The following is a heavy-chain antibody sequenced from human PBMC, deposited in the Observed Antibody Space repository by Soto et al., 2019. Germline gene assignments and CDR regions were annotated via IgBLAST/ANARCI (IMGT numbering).Heavy chain of an antibody. J-gene: IGHJ3*01. Sequence: QVQLVQSGSEVKKPGASVTVSCKASGYTFTSHGLSWVRQAPGQGLEWMGWISAYNGNTNYAQKLQGRGTMTTDPYTSTAYMALRSLRSDDTAVDYCARALHRVWELLLDAKDAFDLWCQATMVTVSS. V-gene: IGHV1-18*01. CDR3: ARALHRVWELLLDAKDAFDL. D-gene: IGHD1-26*01. CDR2: ISAYNGNT. CDR1: GYTFTSHG.